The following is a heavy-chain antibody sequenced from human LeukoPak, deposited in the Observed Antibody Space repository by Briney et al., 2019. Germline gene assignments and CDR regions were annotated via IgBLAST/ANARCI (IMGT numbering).Heavy chain of an antibody. J-gene: IGHJ4*02. CDR2: ISSSSSAI. Sequence: GGSLRLSCAASGFIFDDYAMNWVRQAPGKGLEWISYISSSSSAIYYADSVKGRFTISRDNAKNSLYLQMSSLRDEDTAVYYCAQKGGTDHWGQGTLVTVSS. CDR1: GFIFDDYA. V-gene: IGHV3-48*02. CDR3: AQKGGTDH. D-gene: IGHD2-15*01.